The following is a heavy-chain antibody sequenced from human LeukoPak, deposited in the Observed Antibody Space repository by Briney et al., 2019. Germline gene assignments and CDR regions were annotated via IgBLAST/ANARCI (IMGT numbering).Heavy chain of an antibody. Sequence: ASVKVSCKASGYTFTSNYDINWVRQAPGQGLEWMGWMNPNTGVTAYVLKFQGRVTMTRDTSISTAYMELSRLRSDDTTVYYCTREDYWGQGTLVTVSS. J-gene: IGHJ4*02. CDR3: TREDY. CDR1: GYTFTSNYD. V-gene: IGHV1-8*01. CDR2: MNPNTGVT.